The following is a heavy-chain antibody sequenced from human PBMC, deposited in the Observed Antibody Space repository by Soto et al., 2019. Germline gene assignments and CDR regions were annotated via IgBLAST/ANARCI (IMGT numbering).Heavy chain of an antibody. J-gene: IGHJ4*02. CDR2: IKSKTDGGTT. CDR1: GFTFSNAW. Sequence: GGSLRLSCAASGFTFSNAWMSWVRQAPGKGLEWVGRIKSKTDGGTTDYAAPVKGRFTISRDDSKNTLYLQMNSLKTEDTAVYYCTTDKDSSSGDFDYWGQGTLVTVSS. D-gene: IGHD6-13*01. CDR3: TTDKDSSSGDFDY. V-gene: IGHV3-15*01.